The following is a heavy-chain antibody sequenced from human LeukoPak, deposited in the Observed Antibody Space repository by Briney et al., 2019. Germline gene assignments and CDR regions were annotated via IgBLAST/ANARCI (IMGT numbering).Heavy chain of an antibody. V-gene: IGHV3-33*08. Sequence: GGSLRLSCAASGFTFSTYSMHWVRQAPGKGLEWVAVIWYDGSNKYYADSVKGRFTISRDNSKNTLYLQMNSLRAEDTAVYYCARDRLADRYGYSPYFDYWGQGTLVTVSS. CDR2: IWYDGSNK. CDR3: ARDRLADRYGYSPYFDY. CDR1: GFTFSTYS. J-gene: IGHJ4*02. D-gene: IGHD5-24*01.